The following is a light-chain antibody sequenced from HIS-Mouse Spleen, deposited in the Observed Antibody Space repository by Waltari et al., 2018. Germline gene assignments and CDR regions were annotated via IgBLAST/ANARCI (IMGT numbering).Light chain of an antibody. CDR3: CSYAGSSTWV. CDR1: SSDVGSYNL. J-gene: IGLJ3*02. CDR2: EGS. V-gene: IGLV2-23*01. Sequence: QSALTQPASVSGSPGQSITISCTGTSSDVGSYNLVSWYQQHPGKAPKLMIYEGSKRPSGAPNRFSGSKSGNTASLTISGLQAEDEADYYCCSYAGSSTWVFGGGTKLTVL.